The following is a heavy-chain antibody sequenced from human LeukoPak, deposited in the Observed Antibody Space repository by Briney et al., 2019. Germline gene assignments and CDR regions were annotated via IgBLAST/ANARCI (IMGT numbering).Heavy chain of an antibody. V-gene: IGHV3-48*03. CDR3: ASPSAAAGSYYYYGMDV. D-gene: IGHD6-13*01. Sequence: GGSLRLSCAASGFIFISYDMNWVRQAPGKGLEWVSYISSSGSTIYYADSVKGRFTISRDNAKNSLYLQMNSLRAEDTAVYYCASPSAAAGSYYYYGMDVWGQGTTVTVSS. CDR1: GFIFISYD. CDR2: ISSSGSTI. J-gene: IGHJ6*02.